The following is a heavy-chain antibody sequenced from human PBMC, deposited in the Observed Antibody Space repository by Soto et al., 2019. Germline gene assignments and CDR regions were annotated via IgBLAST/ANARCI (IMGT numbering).Heavy chain of an antibody. Sequence: LRLSCAASGFIFSNYAMSWVRQAPGKGLEWVSAIGGNGADTYYADSVKGRFTISRDNSKNTLYLQMNSLRADDTAVYFCAIPSGLTVTGPDYWGQGTLVTVSS. J-gene: IGHJ4*02. V-gene: IGHV3-23*01. D-gene: IGHD6-19*01. CDR1: GFIFSNYA. CDR2: IGGNGADT. CDR3: AIPSGLTVTGPDY.